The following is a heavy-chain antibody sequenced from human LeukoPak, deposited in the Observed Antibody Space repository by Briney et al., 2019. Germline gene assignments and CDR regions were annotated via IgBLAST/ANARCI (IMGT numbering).Heavy chain of an antibody. J-gene: IGHJ4*02. CDR2: IYYSGST. CDR1: GGSISSYY. CDR3: ATGASRITMVRGVPYYFDY. V-gene: IGHV4-59*01. Sequence: SETLSLTCTVSGGSISSYYWSWIRQPPGKGLEWIGYIYYSGSTNYNPSLKGRVTISVDTSKNQFSLKLSSVTAADTAVYYCATGASRITMVRGVPYYFDYWGQGTLVTVSS. D-gene: IGHD3-10*01.